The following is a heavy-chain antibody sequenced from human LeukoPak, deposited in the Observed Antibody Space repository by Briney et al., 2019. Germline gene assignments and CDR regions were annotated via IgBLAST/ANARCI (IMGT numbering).Heavy chain of an antibody. Sequence: PSETLSLTCAVYGGSFSGYYWSWIRQPPGKGPEWIGEINHSGSTNYNPSLKSRVTISVDTSKNQFSLKLSSVTAADTAVYYCARHILNWFDPWGQGTLVTVSS. CDR3: ARHILNWFDP. D-gene: IGHD2-21*01. V-gene: IGHV4-34*01. J-gene: IGHJ5*02. CDR2: INHSGST. CDR1: GGSFSGYY.